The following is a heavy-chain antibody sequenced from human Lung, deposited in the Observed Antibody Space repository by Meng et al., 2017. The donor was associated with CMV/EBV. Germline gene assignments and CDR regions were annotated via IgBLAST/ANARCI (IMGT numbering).Heavy chain of an antibody. CDR1: GYTFTGYY. D-gene: IGHD6-13*01. CDR2: ISPNSGGT. V-gene: IGHV1-2*02. Sequence: SVXVSRXASGYTFTGYYMHWVRQAPGQGLEWMGWISPNSGGTNYAQNFQGRVTMTRDTSISTAYMELSRLRSDDTAVYYCARGDYSSTLPFDYWGRGTLVXVSS. CDR3: ARGDYSSTLPFDY. J-gene: IGHJ4*02.